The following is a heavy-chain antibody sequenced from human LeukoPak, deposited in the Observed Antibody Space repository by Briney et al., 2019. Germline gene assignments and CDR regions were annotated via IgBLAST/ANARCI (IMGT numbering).Heavy chain of an antibody. Sequence: PSETLSLTCAVYGGSFSGYYWSWIRQPPGKGLEWIGEINHSGSTNYNPSLKSRVTISVDTSKNQFSLKLTSVTAADTAVYHCARGLLSTVEYWGQGTLVTVSS. D-gene: IGHD4-11*01. CDR3: ARGLLSTVEY. CDR2: INHSGST. J-gene: IGHJ4*02. CDR1: GGSFSGYY. V-gene: IGHV4-34*01.